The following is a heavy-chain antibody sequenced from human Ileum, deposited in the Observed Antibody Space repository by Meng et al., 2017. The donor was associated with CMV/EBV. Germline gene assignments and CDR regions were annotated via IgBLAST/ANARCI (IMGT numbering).Heavy chain of an antibody. CDR2: IEGGGDDM. Sequence: GESLKISCEASGFTFKNYAMYWVRQAPGKGLEWVSAIEGGGDDMYYADFVRGRLAISRDNTKNILYLQMNVLRVEDTAIYYCAKDQISRNGLFDAFDVWGRGTMVTVSS. V-gene: IGHV3-23*01. CDR1: GFTFKNYA. CDR3: AKDQISRNGLFDAFDV. J-gene: IGHJ3*01.